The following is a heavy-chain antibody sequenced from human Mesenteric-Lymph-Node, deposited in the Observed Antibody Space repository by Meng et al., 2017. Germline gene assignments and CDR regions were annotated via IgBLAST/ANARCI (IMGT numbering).Heavy chain of an antibody. Sequence: GESLKISCAASGFTFNNYWMHWVRQAPGKGLEWVAVIWYDGSNKYYADSVKGRFTISRDNSKNTLHLQMNSLRAEDTAVYYCARDVFMTTVTDATPFDYWGQGTLVTVSS. V-gene: IGHV3-33*08. CDR1: GFTFNNYW. CDR3: ARDVFMTTVTDATPFDY. J-gene: IGHJ4*02. CDR2: IWYDGSNK. D-gene: IGHD4-17*01.